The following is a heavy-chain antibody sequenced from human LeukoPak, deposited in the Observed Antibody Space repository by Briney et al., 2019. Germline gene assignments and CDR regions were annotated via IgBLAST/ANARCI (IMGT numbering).Heavy chain of an antibody. Sequence: GRSLRLSCAASGFTFSNYGMHWVRQAPGKGLEWVTVISYDGSNKYYADSGRGRFTISRDNSKNTLYLQMNSLRADDTAVYYCAKDRGNLAAAGSLNYYFDYWGQGTLVTVSS. D-gene: IGHD6-13*01. CDR2: ISYDGSNK. CDR1: GFTFSNYG. J-gene: IGHJ4*02. CDR3: AKDRGNLAAAGSLNYYFDY. V-gene: IGHV3-30*18.